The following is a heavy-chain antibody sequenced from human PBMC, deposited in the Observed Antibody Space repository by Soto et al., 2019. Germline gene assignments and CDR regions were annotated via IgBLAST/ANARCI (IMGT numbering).Heavy chain of an antibody. V-gene: IGHV3-23*01. CDR2: ISGSGDST. D-gene: IGHD2-2*01. CDR3: AKGYCSTTTCYDHHDY. Sequence: PGGSLRLSCAASGFTFSSHAMSWVRQAPGRGLEWVSAISGSGDSTYYADSVKGRFTISRDNSKNTLYLQMNNLRAEDTAVYYCAKGYCSTTTCYDHHDYWGQGTLVTVSS. J-gene: IGHJ4*02. CDR1: GFTFSSHA.